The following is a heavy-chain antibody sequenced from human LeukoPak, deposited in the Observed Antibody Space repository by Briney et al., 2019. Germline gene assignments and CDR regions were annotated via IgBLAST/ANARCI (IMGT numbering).Heavy chain of an antibody. CDR2: IRSKANSYAT. Sequence: GGYLRLSCAASGFTFIGSAMHWVRQASGKGLEWVGRIRSKANSYATAYAASVKGRSTISRDDSKNTAYLQMNSLKTEDTAVYYCTEPDFDYWGQGTLVTVSS. J-gene: IGHJ4*02. V-gene: IGHV3-73*01. CDR3: TEPDFDY. CDR1: GFTFIGSA.